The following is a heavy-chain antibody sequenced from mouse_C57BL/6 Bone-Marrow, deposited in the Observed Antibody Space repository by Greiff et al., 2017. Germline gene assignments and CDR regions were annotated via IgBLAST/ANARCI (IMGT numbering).Heavy chain of an antibody. V-gene: IGHV14-4*01. CDR3: TFYYGNYVGWFAY. J-gene: IGHJ3*01. Sequence: VQLQQSGAELVRPGASVKLSCTASGFNIKDDYMHWVKQRPEQGLEWIGWIDPENGDTEYASKFQGKATITADTSSNTAYLQLSSLTSEDTAVYDCTFYYGNYVGWFAYWGQGTLVTVSA. CDR2: IDPENGDT. D-gene: IGHD2-1*01. CDR1: GFNIKDDY.